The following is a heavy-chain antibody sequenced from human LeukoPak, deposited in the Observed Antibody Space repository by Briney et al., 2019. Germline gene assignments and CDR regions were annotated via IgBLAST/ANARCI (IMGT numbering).Heavy chain of an antibody. CDR1: GYTFTSYG. V-gene: IGHV1-18*01. Sequence: ASVKVSCKASGYTFTSYGISWVRQAPGQGLEWMGWISAYNGNTNYAQKLQGRITMTTDTSTNTAYMEVGSLRSDDTAVYYCARSGGWFWRDHTVFLEHWGQGTLVTVSS. D-gene: IGHD3-10*01. CDR3: ARSGGWFWRDHTVFLEH. J-gene: IGHJ4*02. CDR2: ISAYNGNT.